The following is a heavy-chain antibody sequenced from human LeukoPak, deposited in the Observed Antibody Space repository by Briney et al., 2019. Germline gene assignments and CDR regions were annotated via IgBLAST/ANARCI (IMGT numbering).Heavy chain of an antibody. CDR3: ARDGVDYCSGGSCYGY. D-gene: IGHD2-15*01. CDR1: GFTSSDYY. CDR2: MSSSSSYT. Sequence: TGGCLRLSCAASGFTSSDYYMSSVREAPRKRLGWVSYMSSSSSYTNYADSVKGRFTISRDNAKNSLYLQMNSLRAEDTAVYYCARDGVDYCSGGSCYGYWGQGTLVTVSS. V-gene: IGHV3-11*06. J-gene: IGHJ4*02.